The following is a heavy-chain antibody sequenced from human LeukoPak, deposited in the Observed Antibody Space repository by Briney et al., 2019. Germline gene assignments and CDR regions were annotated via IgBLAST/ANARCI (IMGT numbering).Heavy chain of an antibody. CDR3: ARGEMTGTVTTWFDY. CDR1: GYSFTSYW. Sequence: GESLKISCKGSGYSFTSYWIGWVRQMPGKGLEWMGIIYPGDSDTRYSPSFQGQVTISADKSISTTYLQWSSLKASDTAMYYCARGEMTGTVTTWFDYWGQGTLVTVSS. D-gene: IGHD4-17*01. CDR2: IYPGDSDT. V-gene: IGHV5-51*01. J-gene: IGHJ4*02.